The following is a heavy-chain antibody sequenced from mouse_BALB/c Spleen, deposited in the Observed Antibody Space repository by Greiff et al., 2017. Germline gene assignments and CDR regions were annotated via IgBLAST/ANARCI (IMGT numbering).Heavy chain of an antibody. Sequence: EVQLQQSGGGLVQPGGSLKLSCAASGFTFSSYTMSWVRQTPEKRLEWVAYISNGGGSTYYPDTVKGRFTISRDNPKNTLFLQMTSLRSEDTAMYYCAPTARAPFAYWGQGTLVTVSA. J-gene: IGHJ3*01. D-gene: IGHD3-2*01. CDR3: APTARAPFAY. CDR2: ISNGGGST. CDR1: GFTFSSYT. V-gene: IGHV5-12-2*01.